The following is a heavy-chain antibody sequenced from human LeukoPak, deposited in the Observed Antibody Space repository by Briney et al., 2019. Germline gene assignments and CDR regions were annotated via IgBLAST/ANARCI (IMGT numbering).Heavy chain of an antibody. D-gene: IGHD6-13*01. CDR3: ARSSTTTHSSSWYFGFDY. V-gene: IGHV4-31*03. Sequence: SETLSLTCTVSGGSISSGGYYWSWIREHPGNGLEWIGYIFYSGSTYYNPSLKSRVTISVDTSKSQFSLKLSSVTAADTAVYYCARSSTTTHSSSWYFGFDYWGQGTLVTVSS. CDR1: GGSISSGGYY. CDR2: IFYSGST. J-gene: IGHJ4*02.